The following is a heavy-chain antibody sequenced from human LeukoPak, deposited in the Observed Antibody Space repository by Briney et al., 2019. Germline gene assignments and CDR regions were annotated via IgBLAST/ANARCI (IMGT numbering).Heavy chain of an antibody. CDR1: GGSFSGYY. CDR2: INHSGST. Sequence: SETLSLTCAVHGGSFSGYYWSWIRQPPGKGLEWIGEINHSGSTNYNPSLKSRVTISVDTSKNQFSLKLSSVTAADTAVYYCARGRFFDYWGQGTLVTVSS. V-gene: IGHV4-34*01. CDR3: ARGRFFDY. J-gene: IGHJ4*02.